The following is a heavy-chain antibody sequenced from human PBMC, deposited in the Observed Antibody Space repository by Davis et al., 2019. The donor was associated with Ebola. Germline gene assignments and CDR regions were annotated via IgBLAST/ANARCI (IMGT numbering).Heavy chain of an antibody. CDR3: ARSNTIFGVVIIPGAFDI. J-gene: IGHJ3*02. D-gene: IGHD3-3*01. Sequence: SSVKVSCKASGYTFTSYGISWVRQAPGQGLEWMGGIIPIFGTANYAQKFQGRVTITADESTSSAYMELSSLRSEDPAVYYCARSNTIFGVVIIPGAFDIWGQGTMVTVSS. V-gene: IGHV1-69*13. CDR1: GYTFTSYG. CDR2: IIPIFGTA.